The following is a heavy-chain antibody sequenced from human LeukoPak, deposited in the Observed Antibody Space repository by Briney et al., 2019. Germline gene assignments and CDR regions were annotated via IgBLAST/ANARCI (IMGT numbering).Heavy chain of an antibody. Sequence: PSETLSLTCTVSGGSISTYYWTWIRQPPGKGLEWIGYSSSSGNTNYNPSLKSRATISVDMSKNQFSLRLSSVTAADTAVYYCARAGSGWSFDYWGQGTLVTVSS. CDR1: GGSISTYY. D-gene: IGHD6-19*01. J-gene: IGHJ4*02. V-gene: IGHV4-59*01. CDR3: ARAGSGWSFDY. CDR2: SSSSGNT.